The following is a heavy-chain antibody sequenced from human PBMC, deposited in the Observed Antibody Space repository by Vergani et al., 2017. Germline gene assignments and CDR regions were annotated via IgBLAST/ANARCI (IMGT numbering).Heavy chain of an antibody. D-gene: IGHD3-10*01. CDR2: IYYSGST. J-gene: IGHJ6*02. CDR3: ATSYYGSGYGMDV. V-gene: IGHV4-39*01. CDR1: GGSISSSSYY. Sequence: QLQLQESGPGLVKPSETLSLTCTVSGGSISSSSYYWGWIRQPPGKGLEWMGSIYYSGSTYYNPSLKSRVTISVDTSKNQFALKLSSVTAADTAVYYCATSYYGSGYGMDVWGQGTTVTVSS.